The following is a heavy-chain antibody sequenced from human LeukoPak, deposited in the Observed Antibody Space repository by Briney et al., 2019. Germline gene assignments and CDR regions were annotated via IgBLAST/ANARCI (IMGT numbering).Heavy chain of an antibody. Sequence: ASVKVSCKAXGXXXTSYGISWVRQAPGQGLEWMGWISAYNGNTNYAQKLQGRVTMTTDTSTSTAYMELRSLRSDDTAVYYCARSENRYYYDSSGYKGLDYWGQGTLVTVSS. CDR2: ISAYNGNT. CDR3: ARSENRYYYDSSGYKGLDY. J-gene: IGHJ4*02. CDR1: GXXXTSYG. V-gene: IGHV1-18*01. D-gene: IGHD3-22*01.